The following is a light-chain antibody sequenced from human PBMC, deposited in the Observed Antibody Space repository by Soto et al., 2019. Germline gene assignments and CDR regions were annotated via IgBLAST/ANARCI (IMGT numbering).Light chain of an antibody. Sequence: QSALTQPPSVSGAPGQSVTISCIGSNSDVGRDKSVSWYRQHPGKAPKLLIFEVTNRPSGVPGRFSGSRSGNTASLTISGLQAEDEGDYYCFSYTDTDTGVFGTGTKVTVL. CDR2: EVT. CDR1: NSDVGRDKS. CDR3: FSYTDTDTGV. J-gene: IGLJ1*01. V-gene: IGLV2-11*01.